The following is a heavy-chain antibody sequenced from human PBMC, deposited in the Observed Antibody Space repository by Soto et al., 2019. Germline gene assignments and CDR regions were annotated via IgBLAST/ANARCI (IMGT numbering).Heavy chain of an antibody. CDR3: ARGGIGMVRTFDH. J-gene: IGHJ4*02. V-gene: IGHV3-53*01. CDR2: IFSSGES. CDR1: GFTVSSTY. Sequence: GGSLRLSCAASGFTVSSTYMSWVRQAPGKGLEWVSIIFSSGESFYADSVEGRFTISRDSSDNTVYLQMNSLKAEDTAVYYCARGGIGMVRTFDHWGQGTLVTVSS. D-gene: IGHD3-10*01.